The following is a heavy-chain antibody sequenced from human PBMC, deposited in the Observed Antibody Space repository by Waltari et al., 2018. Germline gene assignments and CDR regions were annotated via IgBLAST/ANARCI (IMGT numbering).Heavy chain of an antibody. V-gene: IGHV4-4*07. J-gene: IGHJ6*03. D-gene: IGHD2-2*01. CDR1: GGSISSYY. CDR3: ARDRGCSSTSCPTDYYYYMDV. CDR2: IYTSGRT. Sequence: QVQLQESGPGLVKPSETLSLTCTVSGGSISSYYWSWIRQPAGKGLAWIGRIYTSGRTTYNTSRKSRVTMSVDTSKNQFSLKLSSVTAADTAVYYCARDRGCSSTSCPTDYYYYMDVWGKGTTVTISS.